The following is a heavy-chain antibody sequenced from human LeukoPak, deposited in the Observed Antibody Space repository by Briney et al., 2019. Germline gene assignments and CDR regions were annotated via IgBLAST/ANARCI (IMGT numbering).Heavy chain of an antibody. Sequence: PSETLSLTCTVSGGSISSYYWSWIRQPPGKGLERIGYIYYSGSTNYNPSLKSRVTISVDTSKNQFSLKLSSVTAADTAVYYCARESSYYDSSGYQSHFDYWGQGTLVTVSS. CDR2: IYYSGST. CDR1: GGSISSYY. D-gene: IGHD3-22*01. CDR3: ARESSYYDSSGYQSHFDY. J-gene: IGHJ4*02. V-gene: IGHV4-59*01.